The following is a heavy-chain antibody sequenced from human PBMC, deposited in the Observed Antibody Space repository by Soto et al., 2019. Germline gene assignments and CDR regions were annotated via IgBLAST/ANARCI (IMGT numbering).Heavy chain of an antibody. D-gene: IGHD3-22*01. CDR3: ARDPNDSSAYYHHYYYGMDV. Sequence: ASVKVSCKASGYTFTSYGIHWVRQAPGQRLEWTGWINAGNGNTKYSEKFQGRVTITRDTSASTAYLELSSLRSEDTAVYYCARDPNDSSAYYHHYYYGMDVWGQGTTVPVSS. V-gene: IGHV1-3*01. J-gene: IGHJ6*02. CDR1: GYTFTSYG. CDR2: INAGNGNT.